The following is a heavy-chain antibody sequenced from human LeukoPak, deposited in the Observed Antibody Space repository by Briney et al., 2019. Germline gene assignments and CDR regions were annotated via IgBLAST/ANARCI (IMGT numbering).Heavy chain of an antibody. Sequence: GSLRLSCAASGFPFASYSMDWVRQAPGKGLDWVSSISSTMSYLYSADSVKGRFTISRDNAKNSLYLQMNSLRAEDTAVYYCASKTSCSDWGQGTLVTVSS. D-gene: IGHD6-19*01. J-gene: IGHJ4*02. V-gene: IGHV3-21*01. CDR3: ASKTSCSD. CDR1: GFPFASYS. CDR2: ISSTMSYL.